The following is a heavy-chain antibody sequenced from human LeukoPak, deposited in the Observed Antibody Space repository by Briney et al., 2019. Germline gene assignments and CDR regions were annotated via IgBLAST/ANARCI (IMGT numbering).Heavy chain of an antibody. D-gene: IGHD3-22*01. CDR1: GYTLTELS. CDR3: ATGLNGYDSSALHY. V-gene: IGHV1-24*01. CDR2: FDPEEGET. Sequence: GASVKVSCKVSGYTLTELSMHWVRQAPGKGLEWMGGFDPEEGETIYAQKFQGRVTMTEDTSTDTAYMELSSLRSEDTAVYYCATGLNGYDSSALHYWGQGTLVTVSS. J-gene: IGHJ4*02.